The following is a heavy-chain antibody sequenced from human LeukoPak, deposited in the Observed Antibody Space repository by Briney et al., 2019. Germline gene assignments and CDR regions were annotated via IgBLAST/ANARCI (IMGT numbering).Heavy chain of an antibody. D-gene: IGHD3-3*01. V-gene: IGHV4-34*01. CDR2: INHSGST. CDR3: ARSYDFWRKYNNWFDP. J-gene: IGHJ5*02. CDR1: GGSFSGYY. Sequence: PSETLSLTCAVYGGSFSGYYWSWIRQPPGKGLEWIGEINHSGSTNYNPSLKSRVTISVDTSKNQFSLKLSSVTAADTAVYYCARSYDFWRKYNNWFDPWGQGTPVTVPS.